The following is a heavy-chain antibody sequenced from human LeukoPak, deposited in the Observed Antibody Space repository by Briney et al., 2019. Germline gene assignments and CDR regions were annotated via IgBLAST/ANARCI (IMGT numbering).Heavy chain of an antibody. D-gene: IGHD2-2*01. CDR1: GFTFSSYG. Sequence: PGGSLRLSCAASGFTFSSYGIHWVRQAPGKGLEWVAFVRHDGSSEYYADSVKGRFTISRDNPKNTLYLQMNSLRAEDTAVYYCARQVPDAIRPIYYYYYMDVWGKGTTVTVSS. CDR3: ARQVPDAIRPIYYYYYMDV. J-gene: IGHJ6*03. V-gene: IGHV3-30*02. CDR2: VRHDGSSE.